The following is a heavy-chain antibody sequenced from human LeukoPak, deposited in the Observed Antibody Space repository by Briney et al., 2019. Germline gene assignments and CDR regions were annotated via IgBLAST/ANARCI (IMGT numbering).Heavy chain of an antibody. Sequence: PSDTLSLTCTVSGGSISSYYWSWIRQPPGKGLEWIGYIYYSGSTNYNPSLKSRVTISVDTSKNQFSLKLSSVTAADTAVYYCARGSSGWYVFDYWGQGTLVTVSS. J-gene: IGHJ4*02. CDR3: ARGSSGWYVFDY. V-gene: IGHV4-59*07. CDR2: IYYSGST. D-gene: IGHD6-19*01. CDR1: GGSISSYY.